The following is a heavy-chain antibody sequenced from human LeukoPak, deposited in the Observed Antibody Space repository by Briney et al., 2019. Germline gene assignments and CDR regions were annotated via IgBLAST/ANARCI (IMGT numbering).Heavy chain of an antibody. J-gene: IGHJ4*02. Sequence: GRSLGLSCAASGFSFSSYGMHWVCQAPGKGLEWVAVIAYDGSHTYCADSVKGRFTISRDNSKNTLYLQMNSLRPEDTAVYYCAKGPDYYDSSGYLATFDYWGQGTLVTVSP. CDR1: GFSFSSYG. CDR2: IAYDGSHT. D-gene: IGHD3-22*01. V-gene: IGHV3-30*18. CDR3: AKGPDYYDSSGYLATFDY.